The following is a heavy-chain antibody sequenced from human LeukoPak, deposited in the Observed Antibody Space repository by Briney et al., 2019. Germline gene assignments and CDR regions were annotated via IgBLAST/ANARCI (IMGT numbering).Heavy chain of an antibody. CDR3: AKSIAVAGFAGGRTFDY. CDR2: IRYDESDK. D-gene: IGHD6-19*01. J-gene: IGHJ4*02. Sequence: GGSLRLSCAASGFTFSHYGMHWVRQAPGKGLEWVAYIRYDESDKYYAGSVKGRFTISRDNSKNTLYVQMHSLRAEDTAVYYCAKSIAVAGFAGGRTFDYWGQGILVTVSS. V-gene: IGHV3-30*02. CDR1: GFTFSHYG.